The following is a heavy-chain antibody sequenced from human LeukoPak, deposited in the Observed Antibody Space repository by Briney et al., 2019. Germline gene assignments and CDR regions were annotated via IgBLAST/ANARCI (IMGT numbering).Heavy chain of an antibody. V-gene: IGHV1-18*01. Sequence: ASVKVSCKASGYTFTSYGISWVRQAPGQGLEWMGWISAYNGNTNYAQKLQGRVTMTRNTSISTAYMELSSLRSEDTAVYYCARGQITMVRGVYCAFDIWGQGTMVTVSS. D-gene: IGHD3-10*01. CDR1: GYTFTSYG. CDR3: ARGQITMVRGVYCAFDI. J-gene: IGHJ3*02. CDR2: ISAYNGNT.